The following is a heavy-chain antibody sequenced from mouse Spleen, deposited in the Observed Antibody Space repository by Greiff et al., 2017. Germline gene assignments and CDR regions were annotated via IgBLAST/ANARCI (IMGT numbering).Heavy chain of an antibody. CDR2: ISSGGGNT. J-gene: IGHJ4*01. CDR3: ARRGQLGLRRYAMDY. Sequence: EVKLVESGGGLVKLGGSLKLSCAASGFTFSSYAMSWVRQTPEKRLEWVATISSGGGNTYYPDSVKGRFTISRDNAKNTLFLQMTSLRSEDTAMYYCARRGQLGLRRYAMDYWGQGTSVTVSS. V-gene: IGHV5-9*04. CDR1: GFTFSSYA. D-gene: IGHD3-2*01.